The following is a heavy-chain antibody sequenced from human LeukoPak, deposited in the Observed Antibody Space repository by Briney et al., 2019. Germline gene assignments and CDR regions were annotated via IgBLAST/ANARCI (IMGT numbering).Heavy chain of an antibody. V-gene: IGHV1-18*01. CDR3: ARDSWAYCSSTSCYGGGDY. CDR2: ISAYNGNT. Sequence: ASVKVSCKASGYTFTSYGISWVRQAPGQGLEWMGWISAYNGNTNYAQKLQGRVTMTTDTSTSTAYMELRSLRSDDTAVYYCARDSWAYCSSTSCYGGGDYWGQGTLVTVSS. CDR1: GYTFTSYG. J-gene: IGHJ4*02. D-gene: IGHD2-2*01.